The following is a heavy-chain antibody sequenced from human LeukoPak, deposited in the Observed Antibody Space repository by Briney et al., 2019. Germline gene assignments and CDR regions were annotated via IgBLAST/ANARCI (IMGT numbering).Heavy chain of an antibody. D-gene: IGHD6-19*01. CDR2: IYYSGST. CDR3: AREAYSSGFWGFDY. J-gene: IGHJ4*02. Sequence: SETLSLTCTVSGGSISSYYWSWIRQPPGKGLEWIGYIYYSGSTNYSPSLKSRVTISVDTSKNQFSLKLSSVTAADTAVYYCAREAYSSGFWGFDYWGQGTLVTVSS. V-gene: IGHV4-59*01. CDR1: GGSISSYY.